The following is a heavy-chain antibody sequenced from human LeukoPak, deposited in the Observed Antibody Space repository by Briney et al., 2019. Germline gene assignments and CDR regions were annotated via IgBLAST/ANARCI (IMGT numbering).Heavy chain of an antibody. V-gene: IGHV5-51*01. J-gene: IGHJ3*02. Sequence: GESLKISCKGSGYSFTSYWIGWVRQMPGKGLEWMGIIYPGDSDTRYNPSFQGQVTISADKSISTAYLQWSSLKASDTAMYYCARHAYDYGGNADAFDIWGQGTMVTVSS. D-gene: IGHD4-23*01. CDR2: IYPGDSDT. CDR1: GYSFTSYW. CDR3: ARHAYDYGGNADAFDI.